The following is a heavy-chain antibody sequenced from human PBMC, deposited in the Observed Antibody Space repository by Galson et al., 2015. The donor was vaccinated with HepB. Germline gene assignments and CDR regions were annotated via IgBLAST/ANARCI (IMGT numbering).Heavy chain of an antibody. J-gene: IGHJ4*02. CDR1: GFTFSSYW. Sequence: SLRLSCAASGFTFSSYWMSWVRQAPGKGLEWVANIKQDGSEKYYVDSVKGRFTISRDNAKNSLYLQMNSLRAEDTAVYYCARAFRLWSSSSWYGYWGQGTLVTVSS. V-gene: IGHV3-7*05. CDR2: IKQDGSEK. D-gene: IGHD6-13*01. CDR3: ARAFRLWSSSSWYGY.